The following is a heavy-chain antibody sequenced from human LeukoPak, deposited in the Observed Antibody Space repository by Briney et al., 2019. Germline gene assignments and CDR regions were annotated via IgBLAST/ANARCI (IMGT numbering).Heavy chain of an antibody. CDR1: GGSIDSYY. D-gene: IGHD1-26*01. Sequence: PSETLSLTCSVSGGSIDSYYWSWMRQPPGKGLEWIEYIYYDGTTNYNPSLKSRVTMSVDTSKKQFSLKLGSVTAADTAVYYCATLVGAHDYWGQGTLVTVSS. J-gene: IGHJ4*02. CDR2: IYYDGTT. CDR3: ATLVGAHDY. V-gene: IGHV4-59*08.